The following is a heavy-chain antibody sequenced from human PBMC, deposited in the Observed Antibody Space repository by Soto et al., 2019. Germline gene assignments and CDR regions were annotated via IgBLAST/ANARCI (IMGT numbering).Heavy chain of an antibody. CDR1: GYTFTSYG. CDR3: ARVYYDILTGYYPIDY. V-gene: IGHV1-18*01. J-gene: IGHJ4*02. D-gene: IGHD3-9*01. Sequence: ASVKVSCKASGYTFTSYGISWVRQAPGQGLEWMGWISAYNGNTNYAQKPQGRVTMTTDTSTSTAYMELRSLRSDDTAVYYCARVYYDILTGYYPIDYWGQGTLVTVSS. CDR2: ISAYNGNT.